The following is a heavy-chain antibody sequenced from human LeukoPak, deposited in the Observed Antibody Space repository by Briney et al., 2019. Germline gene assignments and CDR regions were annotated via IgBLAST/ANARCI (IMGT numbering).Heavy chain of an antibody. Sequence: PGGSLRLSCAASGFTFSSYAMSWVRQAPGKGLEWVSVIYSGGSTYYADSVKGRFTISRDNSKNTLYLQMNSLRAEDTAVYYCASSYRLRYFDWLPAPIDYWGQGTLVTVSS. CDR3: ASSYRLRYFDWLPAPIDY. V-gene: IGHV3-66*01. J-gene: IGHJ4*02. D-gene: IGHD3-9*01. CDR2: IYSGGST. CDR1: GFTFSSYA.